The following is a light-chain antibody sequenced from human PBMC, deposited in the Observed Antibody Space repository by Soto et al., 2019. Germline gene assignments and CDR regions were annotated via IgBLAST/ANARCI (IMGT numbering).Light chain of an antibody. Sequence: DIQMTQSPSSLSASVGDRVTITCRASQSFSSSLNWYQQKPGKAPNLLIYGASSLQSGVPSRFSGSGSGTDFTLTISSLQPDDFATYYCQQYNTYSTFGQGTRLEIK. CDR3: QQYNTYST. J-gene: IGKJ5*01. CDR2: GAS. CDR1: QSFSSS. V-gene: IGKV1-39*01.